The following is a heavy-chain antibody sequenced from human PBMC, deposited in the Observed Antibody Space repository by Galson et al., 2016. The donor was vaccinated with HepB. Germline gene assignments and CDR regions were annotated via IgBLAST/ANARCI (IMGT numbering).Heavy chain of an antibody. D-gene: IGHD6-19*01. CDR1: GVTSNDHA. CDR2: LYWSSTRI. CDR3: GKDLLAGGMDV. J-gene: IGHJ6*02. Sequence: SLRLSCAASGVTSNDHAMHWVRQAPGKGLEWVSGLYWSSTRIDYADSVKGRFTISRDNAKNFLYLQMNSLRAEDTAVYYCGKDLLAGGMDVWGQGTTVTVSS. V-gene: IGHV3-9*02.